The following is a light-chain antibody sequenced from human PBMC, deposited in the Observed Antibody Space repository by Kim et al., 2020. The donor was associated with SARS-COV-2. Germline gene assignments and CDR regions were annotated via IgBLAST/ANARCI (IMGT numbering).Light chain of an antibody. J-gene: IGLJ3*02. CDR3: QSYDSSNPWV. Sequence: KTVTISCTGSSGRIASNYVQWYQQRPGSAPTTVIYEDNQRPSGVPDRFSGSSDSSSNSASLTISGLKTEDEADYYCQSYDSSNPWVFGGGTQLTVL. CDR2: EDN. CDR1: SGRIASNY. V-gene: IGLV6-57*02.